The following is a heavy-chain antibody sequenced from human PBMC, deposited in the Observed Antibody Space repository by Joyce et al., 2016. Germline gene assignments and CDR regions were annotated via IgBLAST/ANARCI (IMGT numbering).Heavy chain of an antibody. CDR2: IRTYKGET. CDR3: AIGTSIASPWQTKNDY. CDR1: GYTFTHHG. Sequence: QVQLVQSGDELKKPGASVKVSCKASGYTFTHHGIHGVRQAPGQGVEWMGWIRTYKGETHFAEKLQGRVTMTTDTSTSTAYMEVGSLTSDDTAVYYCAIGTSIASPWQTKNDYWGQGTLVTVSS. V-gene: IGHV1-18*01. J-gene: IGHJ4*02. D-gene: IGHD6-6*01.